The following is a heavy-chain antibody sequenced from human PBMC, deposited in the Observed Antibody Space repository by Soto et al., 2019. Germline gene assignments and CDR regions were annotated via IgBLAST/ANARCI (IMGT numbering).Heavy chain of an antibody. J-gene: IGHJ4*02. V-gene: IGHV2-5*02. CDR3: VHIPGFYDILTGYYPDQDYFDY. Sequence: GSGPTLVNPTQTLTLTCTFSAFSLSTGGVGVGWNRQPPGKALEWLALIYWDDDKSYSPTLRSRLNINKNTSKKQVILTMTNKNPVDTATFYCVHIPGFYDILTGYYPDQDYFDYWGQGTLVTVSS. D-gene: IGHD3-9*01. CDR1: AFSLSTGGVG. CDR2: IYWDDDK.